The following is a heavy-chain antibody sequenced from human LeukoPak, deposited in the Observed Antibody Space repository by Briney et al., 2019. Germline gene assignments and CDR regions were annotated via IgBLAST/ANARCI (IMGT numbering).Heavy chain of an antibody. D-gene: IGHD1-14*01. Sequence: GGSLRLSCAASGFTFSSHSMNWVRQAPGKGLEWVSYISSSSSTIYYADSVKGRFTISRDNSKNTLYLQMGSLRAEDMAVYYCARSVFRYGSYYFDYWGQGTLVTVSS. J-gene: IGHJ4*02. CDR1: GFTFSSHS. CDR3: ARSVFRYGSYYFDY. CDR2: ISSSSSTI. V-gene: IGHV3-48*01.